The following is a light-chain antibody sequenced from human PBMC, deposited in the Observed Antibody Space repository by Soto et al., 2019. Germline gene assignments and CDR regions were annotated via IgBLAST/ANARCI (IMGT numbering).Light chain of an antibody. CDR3: QQYGSSPQN. J-gene: IGKJ2*01. V-gene: IGKV3-20*01. CDR1: QSVSSSY. Sequence: EIVLTQSPGTLSLSPGERATLSCRASQSVSSSYLAWYQQKPGQARRLLIYGASSTATGIPDRFSGSGSGTDFTLTIIRLEPEDFAFYYCQQYGSSPQNFGQGTKLEIK. CDR2: GAS.